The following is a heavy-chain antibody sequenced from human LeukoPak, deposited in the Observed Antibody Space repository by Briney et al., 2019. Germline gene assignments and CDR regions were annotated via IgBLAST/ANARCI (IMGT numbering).Heavy chain of an antibody. D-gene: IGHD3-22*01. Sequence: ASVKLSCKASGYTFTSYYMHWVRQAPGQWLEWMGIINPSGGSTSYAQKFQGRVTMTRDTSTSTVYMELSSLRSEDTAVYYCARDRRYYYDDYAFDIWGQGTMVTVSS. J-gene: IGHJ3*02. CDR3: ARDRRYYYDDYAFDI. CDR2: INPSGGST. V-gene: IGHV1-46*01. CDR1: GYTFTSYY.